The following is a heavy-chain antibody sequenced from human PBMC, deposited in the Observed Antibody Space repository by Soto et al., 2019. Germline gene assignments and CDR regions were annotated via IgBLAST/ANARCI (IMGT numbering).Heavy chain of an antibody. CDR3: ASPYYDILTGYYNDY. CDR2: IYYSGST. J-gene: IGHJ4*02. D-gene: IGHD3-9*01. V-gene: IGHV4-39*01. Sequence: QLQLQESGPGLVKPSETLSLTCTVSGGSISSSSYYWGWIRQPPGKGLEWIGSIYYSGSTYYNPSLKSRVTISVDTSKNQFSLKLSSVTAADTAVYYCASPYYDILTGYYNDYWGQGTLVTVSS. CDR1: GGSISSSSYY.